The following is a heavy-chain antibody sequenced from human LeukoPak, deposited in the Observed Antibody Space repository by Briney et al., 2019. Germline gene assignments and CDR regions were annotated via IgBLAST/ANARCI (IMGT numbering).Heavy chain of an antibody. Sequence: GASVKVSCKASGGTFSSYAISWVRQAPGQGLEWMGGIIPIFGTANYAQKFQGRVTITADESTSTAYMELSSLRSEDTAVYYCARAADGYNNPIDYWGQGTLVTVSS. CDR3: ARAADGYNNPIDY. CDR2: IIPIFGTA. CDR1: GGTFSSYA. J-gene: IGHJ4*02. D-gene: IGHD5-24*01. V-gene: IGHV1-69*13.